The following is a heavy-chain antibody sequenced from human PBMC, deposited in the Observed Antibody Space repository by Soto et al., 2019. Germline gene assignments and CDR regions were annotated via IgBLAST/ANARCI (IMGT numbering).Heavy chain of an antibody. D-gene: IGHD6-19*01. V-gene: IGHV3-30*18. CDR2: ISYDGSNK. CDR1: GFTFSSYG. CDR3: AKDTSSGFDY. J-gene: IGHJ4*02. Sequence: QVQLVESGGGVVQPGRSLRLSCAASGFTFSSYGMHWVRQAPGKGLEWVAVISYDGSNKYYADSVEGRFTISRDNSKNTLYLQMNSLRAEDTAVYYCAKDTSSGFDYWGQGTLVTVSS.